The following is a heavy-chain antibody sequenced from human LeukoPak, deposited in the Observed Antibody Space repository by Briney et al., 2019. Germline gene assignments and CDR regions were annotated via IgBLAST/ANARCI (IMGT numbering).Heavy chain of an antibody. CDR1: GFSFSRYA. J-gene: IGHJ5*02. CDR3: VLVWFGELFEVDP. Sequence: PGGSLRLSCAASGFSFSRYAMHWVRQAPGKGLEYVSAISSNGGSTYYADSVKGRFTISRDNSKNTLYLQMSSLRAEDTAVYYCVLVWFGELFEVDPWGQGTLVTVSS. V-gene: IGHV3-64D*06. CDR2: ISSNGGST. D-gene: IGHD3-10*01.